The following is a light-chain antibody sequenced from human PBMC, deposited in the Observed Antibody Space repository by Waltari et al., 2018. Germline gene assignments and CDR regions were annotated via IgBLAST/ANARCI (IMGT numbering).Light chain of an antibody. CDR1: QSISTW. CDR2: KAS. J-gene: IGKJ1*01. Sequence: DIQTTQSPSTLSASVGDRVTITCRASQSISTWLAWYQQKPGKAPNLLIYKASTLETGVPSRFSGSGSGTDFTLTISSLQPDDFATYYCQQYHSSPGTFGQGTKVEIK. CDR3: QQYHSSPGT. V-gene: IGKV1-5*03.